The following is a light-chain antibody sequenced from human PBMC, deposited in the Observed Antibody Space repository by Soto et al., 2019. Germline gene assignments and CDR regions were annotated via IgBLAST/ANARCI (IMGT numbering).Light chain of an antibody. CDR3: QKYDSAPFT. Sequence: DIQMTQSPSSLSASVGDRVTITCRASQDSGYFLTWYQQRPGKVPKLIIYSASSLFSGAPSCFSGSGSGTDFTLTIFYLQPDYVATYYCQKYDSAPFTFGPGTRVEIK. CDR2: SAS. V-gene: IGKV1-27*01. CDR1: QDSGYF. J-gene: IGKJ3*01.